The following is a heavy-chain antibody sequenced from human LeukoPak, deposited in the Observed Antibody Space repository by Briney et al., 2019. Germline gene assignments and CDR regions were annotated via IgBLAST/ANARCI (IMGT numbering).Heavy chain of an antibody. V-gene: IGHV3-33*01. J-gene: IGHJ3*02. CDR2: IWYDGSNK. D-gene: IGHD1-26*01. Sequence: GRSLRLSCAASGFTFSSYGMHWVRQAPGKGLEWVAVIWYDGSNKYYADSVKGRFTISRDNSKNTLYLQMNSLRAEDTAVYYCARDPGATQAFDIWGQGTMVTVSS. CDR3: ARDPGATQAFDI. CDR1: GFTFSSYG.